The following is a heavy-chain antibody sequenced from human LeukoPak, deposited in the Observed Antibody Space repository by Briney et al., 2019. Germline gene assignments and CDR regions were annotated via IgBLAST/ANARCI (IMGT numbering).Heavy chain of an antibody. CDR1: GFTFSSYG. Sequence: GRSLRLSCAASGFTFSSYGMHWVRQAPGKGLEWVAVISYDGSNKYYADSVKGRFTISRDNSKNTLYLQMNSLRAEDTAVYYCAKDPDYDFWSGLQGQYGVDVWGQGTTVTVSS. D-gene: IGHD3-3*01. CDR2: ISYDGSNK. CDR3: AKDPDYDFWSGLQGQYGVDV. V-gene: IGHV3-30*18. J-gene: IGHJ6*02.